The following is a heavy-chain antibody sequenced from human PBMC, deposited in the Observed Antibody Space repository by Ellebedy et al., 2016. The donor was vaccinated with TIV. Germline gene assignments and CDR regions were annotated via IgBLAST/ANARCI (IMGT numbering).Heavy chain of an antibody. D-gene: IGHD6-19*01. V-gene: IGHV4-61*01. CDR2: IYYSGST. Sequence: GSLRLXXTVSGGSVSSGSYYWSWIRQPPGKGLEWIGYIYYSGSTNYNPSLKSRVTISVDTSKNQFSLKLSSVTAADTAVYYCARDSSGWYVGWFDPWGQGTLVTVSS. CDR1: GGSVSSGSYY. CDR3: ARDSSGWYVGWFDP. J-gene: IGHJ5*02.